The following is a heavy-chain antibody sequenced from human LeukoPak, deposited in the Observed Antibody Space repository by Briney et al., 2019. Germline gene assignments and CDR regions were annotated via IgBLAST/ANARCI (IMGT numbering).Heavy chain of an antibody. CDR1: GFTFRRYA. V-gene: IGHV3-23*01. Sequence: GGSLRVSCAACGFTFRRYAMRWVRPVPGRGLEGVSAICSRGDSTYDADSVKGRFTISRDNSKNSLYLQMNSVRAEDTAVYYCAKGPRPDITVAHTVEKWGQGTLVTVSS. D-gene: IGHD6-19*01. J-gene: IGHJ4*02. CDR3: AKGPRPDITVAHTVEK. CDR2: ICSRGDST.